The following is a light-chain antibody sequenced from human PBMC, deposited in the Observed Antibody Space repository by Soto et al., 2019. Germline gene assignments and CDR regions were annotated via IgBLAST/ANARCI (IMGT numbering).Light chain of an antibody. J-gene: IGKJ1*01. V-gene: IGKV1-6*01. CDR1: QTIRSW. CDR3: LQDYNYPQT. Sequence: PITHSTSTLFGCVGDKFTISRRASQTIRSWLAWYQQKPGKAPKLLIYAASTLQSGVPSRFSGSGSGTDFTLTINNLQPEDLATYYCLQDYNYPQTFGQGTKV. CDR2: AAS.